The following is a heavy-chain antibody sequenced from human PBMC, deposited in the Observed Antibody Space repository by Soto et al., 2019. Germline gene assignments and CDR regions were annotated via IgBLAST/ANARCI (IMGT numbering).Heavy chain of an antibody. J-gene: IGHJ6*02. CDR2: MFYSGLT. V-gene: IGHV4-39*01. CDR1: GYSVTSSDYY. D-gene: IGHD2-15*01. CDR3: APLSVSLSGPYGIHV. Sequence: SETLSLTCSVSGYSVTSSDYYWAWIRQPPGKGLEWIGSMFYSGLTYYNPSLKSRVTPSVDTSKNQFSVRLNSVTAADTAVYYCAPLSVSLSGPYGIHVWGQGTTVTVSS.